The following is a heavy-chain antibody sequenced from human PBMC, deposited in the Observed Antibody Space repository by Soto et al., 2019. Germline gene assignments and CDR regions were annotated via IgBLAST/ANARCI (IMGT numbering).Heavy chain of an antibody. J-gene: IGHJ4*02. CDR3: ARGRASGSYYLLDY. V-gene: IGHV1-8*01. CDR2: INPNSGNI. Sequence: QVQLVQSGAEVRKPGASVKVSCKASGDTFTTYDINWVRQATGHGPEWMGWINPNSGNIGYAQRFQGRVTMTRDTAIRTAYMEVSSLRSDDTAVYYCARGRASGSYYLLDYWGQGTLVTVSS. CDR1: GDTFTTYD. D-gene: IGHD3-10*01.